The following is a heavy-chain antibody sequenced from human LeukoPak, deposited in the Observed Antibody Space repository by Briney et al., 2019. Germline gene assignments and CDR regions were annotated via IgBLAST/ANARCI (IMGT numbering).Heavy chain of an antibody. CDR2: IIPIFSTA. CDR3: ARDSGYYYDSSGYYPDAFDI. CDR1: GCIFSSYA. Sequence: SSVKVSCKASGCIFSSYAISGVRQAPGQGLEWMGGIIPIFSTANYAQKCQGRVTITTDEATSTDYMELSSLRSEDTAVYYCARDSGYYYDSSGYYPDAFDIWGQGTMVTVSS. V-gene: IGHV1-69*05. D-gene: IGHD3-22*01. J-gene: IGHJ3*02.